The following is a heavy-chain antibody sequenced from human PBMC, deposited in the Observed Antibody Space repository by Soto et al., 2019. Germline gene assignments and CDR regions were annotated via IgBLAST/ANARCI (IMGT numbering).Heavy chain of an antibody. Sequence: EVQLVESGGGLVKPGGSLRLSCAASGFSFSNAWMNGVRQAPGKGLEWVGRIKSNTDGGTTDYAAPVKGRFTISRDDSKNTLYLQMNSLKTEDTAVYYCTTDLIADTEDYWGQGTLVTVSS. CDR2: IKSNTDGGTT. CDR3: TTDLIADTEDY. CDR1: GFSFSNAW. J-gene: IGHJ4*02. V-gene: IGHV3-15*07. D-gene: IGHD6-13*01.